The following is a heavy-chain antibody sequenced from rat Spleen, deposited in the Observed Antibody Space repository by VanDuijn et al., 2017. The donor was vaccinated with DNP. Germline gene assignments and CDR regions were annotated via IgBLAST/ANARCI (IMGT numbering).Heavy chain of an antibody. CDR2: INYDGNRI. Sequence: EVQLVESGGGLVQPGRSLKLSCAASGFTFSDYAMAWVRQAPKKGLEWVATINYDGNRIYYRDSVKGRFTISRDNAKSTLYLQMNSLRAEDTATYYCAKVYTTDYYFDYWGQGVMVTVSS. J-gene: IGHJ2*01. D-gene: IGHD1-6*01. CDR1: GFTFSDYA. V-gene: IGHV5S10*01. CDR3: AKVYTTDYYFDY.